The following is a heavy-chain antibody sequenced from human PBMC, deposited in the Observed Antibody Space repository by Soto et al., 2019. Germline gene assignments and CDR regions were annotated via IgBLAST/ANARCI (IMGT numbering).Heavy chain of an antibody. CDR2: ISSSGSTI. D-gene: IGHD3-10*01. J-gene: IGHJ2*01. V-gene: IGHV3-11*01. CDR1: GITFNDYY. CDR3: AREGVRSYWYFDL. Sequence: QVQLVESGGGLVKPGGYLRISCAASGITFNDYYMSWIRQAPGKGLEWVSYISSSGSTIYYADSVKGRFTISRDNAKNSLYLQMNSLRAEDTAVYYCAREGVRSYWYFDLWGRGTLVTVSS.